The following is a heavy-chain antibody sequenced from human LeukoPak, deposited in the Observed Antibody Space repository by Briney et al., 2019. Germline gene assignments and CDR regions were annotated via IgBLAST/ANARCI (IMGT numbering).Heavy chain of an antibody. CDR1: GCTFSDYE. Sequence: PGGSLRLSCAASGCTFSDYEMNWVRQAPGKGLECLSYISSSGSTIYYAASVKGRFTLSRDNAKNSLYLQTNSLRAEDTAVYYCARRFGYWGQGTLVTVSS. CDR2: ISSSGSTI. V-gene: IGHV3-48*03. CDR3: ARRFGY. J-gene: IGHJ4*02.